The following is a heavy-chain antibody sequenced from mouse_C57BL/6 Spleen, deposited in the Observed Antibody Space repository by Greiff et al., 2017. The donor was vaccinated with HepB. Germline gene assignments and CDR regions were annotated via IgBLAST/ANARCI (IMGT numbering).Heavy chain of an antibody. CDR1: GYTFTSYW. V-gene: IGHV1-69*01. CDR2: IDPSDSYT. CDR3: ARSTTVVAKGDYFDY. J-gene: IGHJ2*01. D-gene: IGHD1-1*01. Sequence: QVQLQQPGAELVMPGASVKLSCKASGYTFTSYWMHWVKQRPGQGLEWIGEIDPSDSYTNYNQKFKGKSTLTVDKSSSTAYMQLSSLTSEDSAVYYCARSTTVVAKGDYFDYWGQGTTLTVSS.